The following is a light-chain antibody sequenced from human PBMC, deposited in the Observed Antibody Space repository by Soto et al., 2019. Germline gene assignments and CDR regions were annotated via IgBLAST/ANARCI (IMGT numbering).Light chain of an antibody. J-gene: IGKJ4*01. CDR2: WAS. Sequence: DIVMTQSPDSLAVSLGERATINCKSSQSVLYSSKNRNYLAWYQQKPGQPPKLLIYWASTRQSGVPDRFSGSGSGTDFNLNISSLQAEDVAVYYCQQYFSTPLTFGGGTKVEIK. CDR1: QSVLYSSKNRNY. CDR3: QQYFSTPLT. V-gene: IGKV4-1*01.